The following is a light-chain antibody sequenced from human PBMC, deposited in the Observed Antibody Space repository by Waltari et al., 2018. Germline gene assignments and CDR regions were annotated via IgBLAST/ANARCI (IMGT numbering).Light chain of an antibody. CDR3: LQHDTYPHT. J-gene: IGKJ2*01. CDR2: AAS. Sequence: DIQMTQSPSAMSASVGDRVTITCRASQSIREFLGWFQQRPWTAPKGLIYAASTLELGVPSRFSGSGYGTEFTLTISSLQPEDFATYYCLQHDTYPHTFGQGTRVEMK. V-gene: IGKV1-17*03. CDR1: QSIREF.